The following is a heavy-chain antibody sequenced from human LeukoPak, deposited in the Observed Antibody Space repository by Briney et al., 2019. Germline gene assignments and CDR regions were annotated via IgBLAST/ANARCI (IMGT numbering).Heavy chain of an antibody. J-gene: IGHJ4*03. D-gene: IGHD4-17*01. CDR1: GYTFTSYY. CDR3: AGEPATTTVTYPFFDY. V-gene: IGHV1-46*01. CDR2: INPSGGST. Sequence: GASVKVSCKASGYTFTSYYMHWVRQAPGQGLEWMGIINPSGGSTTYAQKFQGRVTMTRDTSTSTVYMELSSLRSEDTAVYYCAGEPATTTVTYPFFDYWGQGTTVTVSS.